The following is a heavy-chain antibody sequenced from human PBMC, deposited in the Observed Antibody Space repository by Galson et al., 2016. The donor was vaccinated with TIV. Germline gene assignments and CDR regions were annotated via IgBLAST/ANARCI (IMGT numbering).Heavy chain of an antibody. Sequence: SETLSLTCTVSGGSISSNIYYWGWIRQPPGKGLEWIGSVYYTGDSYYSPSLKSRVTMFVDTSKNHFSLRLRSVTAADTAVYYCARLSEWQLAYFDFWGQGTLVTVSS. CDR3: ARLSEWQLAYFDF. J-gene: IGHJ4*02. CDR1: GGSISSNIYY. D-gene: IGHD1-1*01. CDR2: VYYTGDS. V-gene: IGHV4-39*02.